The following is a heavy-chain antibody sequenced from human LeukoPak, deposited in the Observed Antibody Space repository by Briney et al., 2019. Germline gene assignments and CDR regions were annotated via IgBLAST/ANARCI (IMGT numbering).Heavy chain of an antibody. CDR2: IHPSGGVSSA. D-gene: IGHD3-3*01. V-gene: IGHV1-46*01. CDR1: GYSFTSYY. J-gene: IGHJ4*02. Sequence: ASVKVSCTASGYSFTSYYIHWARQPPAHGLEWMAMIHPSGGVSSATYAQKFQGTLTLTRDMSTSTVYMDLSSLRSEDTAVYYCARSITIFGVATLGYWGQGTLVTVSS. CDR3: ARSITIFGVATLGY.